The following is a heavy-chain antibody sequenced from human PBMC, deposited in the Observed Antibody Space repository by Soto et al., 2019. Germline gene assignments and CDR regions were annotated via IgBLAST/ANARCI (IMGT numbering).Heavy chain of an antibody. V-gene: IGHV4-34*01. J-gene: IGHJ5*02. CDR1: GGSFSGYY. CDR2: INHSGSA. CDR3: ARGRIAARLTWFDP. D-gene: IGHD6-6*01. Sequence: SETLSLTCAVYGGSFSGYYWSWIRQPPGKGLEWIGEINHSGSANYNPSLKSRVTISVDTYKNQFYLKLSPMTAADTAVYYCARGRIAARLTWFDPWGQGTLVTVSS.